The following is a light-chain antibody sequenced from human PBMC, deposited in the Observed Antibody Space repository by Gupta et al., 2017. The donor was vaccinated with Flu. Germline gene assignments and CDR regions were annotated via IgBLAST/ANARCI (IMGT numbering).Light chain of an antibody. CDR2: AAS. V-gene: IGKV1-39*01. J-gene: IGKJ3*01. Sequence: ITCRASQSISNYVNWYQQKPGRAPKLLIYAASRLPSGVPSRFSGSGSGTDFTLTIANLQPGDFATYSCQQTYTTPDLFTFGQGTKVDIK. CDR1: QSISNY. CDR3: QQTYTTPDLFT.